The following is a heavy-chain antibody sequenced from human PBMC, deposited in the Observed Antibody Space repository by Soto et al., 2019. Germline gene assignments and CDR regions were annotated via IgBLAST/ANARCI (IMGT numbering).Heavy chain of an antibody. CDR2: IYSGGST. D-gene: IGHD3-3*01. CDR3: ARRPIRFLAQKMGYYGMDV. J-gene: IGHJ6*02. Sequence: GGSLRLSCAASGFTVSSNYMSWVRQAPGKGLEWVSVIYSGGSTYYADSVKGRFTISRDNSKNTLYLQMNSLRAEDTAVYYCARRPIRFLAQKMGYYGMDVWGQGTTVTVSS. CDR1: GFTVSSNY. V-gene: IGHV3-53*01.